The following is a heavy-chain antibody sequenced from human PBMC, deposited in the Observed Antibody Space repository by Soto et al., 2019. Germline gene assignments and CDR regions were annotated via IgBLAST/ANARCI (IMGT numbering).Heavy chain of an antibody. D-gene: IGHD3-22*01. Sequence: PGGSLRLSCAASGFTFSSYEMNWVRQAPGKGLEWVSYISSSGSTIYYADSVKGRFTISRDNAKNSLYLQMNSLRAEDTAVYYCARTNYYDSKGFDYWGQGTLVTVSS. J-gene: IGHJ4*02. CDR3: ARTNYYDSKGFDY. CDR2: ISSSGSTI. V-gene: IGHV3-48*03. CDR1: GFTFSSYE.